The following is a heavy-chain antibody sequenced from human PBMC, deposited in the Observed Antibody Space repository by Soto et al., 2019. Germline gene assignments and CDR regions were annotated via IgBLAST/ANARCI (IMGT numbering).Heavy chain of an antibody. CDR2: IIPIFGTA. CDR3: ASACSSTSCHYYYGMDV. D-gene: IGHD2-2*01. V-gene: IGHV1-69*13. Sequence: SVKVSCKASGGTFSSYAISWVRQAPGQGLEWMGGIIPIFGTANYAQKFQGRVTITADESTSTAYVELSSLRSEGTAVYYCASACSSTSCHYYYGMDVWGQGTTVTVSS. CDR1: GGTFSSYA. J-gene: IGHJ6*02.